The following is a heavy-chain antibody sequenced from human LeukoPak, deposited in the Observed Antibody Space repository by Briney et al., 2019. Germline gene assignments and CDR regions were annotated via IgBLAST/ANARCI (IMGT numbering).Heavy chain of an antibody. CDR3: ARASGSNDAFDI. V-gene: IGHV1-2*02. D-gene: IGHD1-26*01. J-gene: IGHJ3*02. CDR1: GYTFTGYY. Sequence: ASVKVSCKASGYTFTGYYMHWVRQAPGQGLEWMGWINPNSGDIGSAQTFQGRVTMTRDTSISTAYMELSRLRSDDTAVYYCARASGSNDAFDIWGQGTMVTVSS. CDR2: INPNSGDI.